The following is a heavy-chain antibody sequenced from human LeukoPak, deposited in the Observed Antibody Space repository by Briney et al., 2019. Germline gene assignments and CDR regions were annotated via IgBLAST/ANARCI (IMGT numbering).Heavy chain of an antibody. CDR3: ARDEGTMIGGRSAFDI. CDR1: GFTFSSYS. Sequence: GGSLRLSCAASGFTFSSYSMNWVRQAPGKGLEWVSYISSSSSTIYYADSVKGRFTISRDNAKNSLYLQMNSLRAEDTAVYYCARDEGTMIGGRSAFDIWGQGTMVTVSS. CDR2: ISSSSSTI. D-gene: IGHD3-22*01. V-gene: IGHV3-48*01. J-gene: IGHJ3*02.